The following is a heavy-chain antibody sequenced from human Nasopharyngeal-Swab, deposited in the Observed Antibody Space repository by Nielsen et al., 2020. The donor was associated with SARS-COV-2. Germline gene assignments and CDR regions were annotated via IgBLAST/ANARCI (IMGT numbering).Heavy chain of an antibody. CDR3: ALRSSGGRGYYYYYMDV. D-gene: IGHD6-19*01. V-gene: IGHV5-51*01. CDR1: GYSFTSYW. CDR2: IYPGDSDT. Sequence: GESLKISCKGSGYSFTSYWIGWVRQMPGKGLEWMGIIYPGDSDTRYSPSFQGQVTISADKSISTAYLRWSSLKASDTAMYYCALRSSGGRGYYYYYMDVWGKGTAVTVSS. J-gene: IGHJ6*03.